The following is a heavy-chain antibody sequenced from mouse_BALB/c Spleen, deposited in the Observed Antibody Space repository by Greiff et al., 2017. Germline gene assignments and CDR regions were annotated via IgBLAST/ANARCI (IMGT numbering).Heavy chain of an antibody. V-gene: IGHV1-54*01. D-gene: IGHD4-1*01. Sequence: VKLQESGAELVRPGTSVKVSCKASGYAFTNYLIEWVKQRPGQGLEWIGVINPGSGGTNYNEKFKGKATLTADKSSSTAYMQLSSLTSDDSAVYFCARPGTGTRDYAMDYWGQGTSVTVSS. J-gene: IGHJ4*01. CDR2: INPGSGGT. CDR1: GYAFTNYL. CDR3: ARPGTGTRDYAMDY.